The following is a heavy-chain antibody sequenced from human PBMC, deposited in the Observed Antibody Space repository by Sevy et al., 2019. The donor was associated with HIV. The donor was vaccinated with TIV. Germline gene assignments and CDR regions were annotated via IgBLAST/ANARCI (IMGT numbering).Heavy chain of an antibody. CDR1: GGSISSYY. CDR3: ARGLDYYDSGDTPGDYFDY. J-gene: IGHJ4*02. Sequence: SETLSLTCTVSGGSISSYYWSWIRQPPGKGLEWIGYIYYSGSTNYNPSLKSRVTISVDTSKNQFSLKLSSVTAADTAVYYCARGLDYYDSGDTPGDYFDYWGQGTLVTVSS. D-gene: IGHD3-22*01. CDR2: IYYSGST. V-gene: IGHV4-59*01.